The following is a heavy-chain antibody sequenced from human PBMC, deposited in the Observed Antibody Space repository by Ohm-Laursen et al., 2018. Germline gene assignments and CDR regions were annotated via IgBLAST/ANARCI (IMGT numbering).Heavy chain of an antibody. CDR2: LGNDGTEK. CDR3: AKDGDGSGWNDSEY. V-gene: IGHV3-30*18. J-gene: IGHJ4*02. Sequence: RSLRLSCAASGFSFKYYAMHWVRQAPGKGLEWLAALGNDGTEKFYADSVKGRFTISRDNSRNTLSLQMDTLRAEDTAIYYCAKDGDGSGWNDSEYWGQGTLVTVSS. CDR1: GFSFKYYA. D-gene: IGHD6-19*01.